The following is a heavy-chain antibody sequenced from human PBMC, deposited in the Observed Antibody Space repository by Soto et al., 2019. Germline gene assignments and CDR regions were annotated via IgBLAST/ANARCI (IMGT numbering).Heavy chain of an antibody. CDR3: AKEGGADTARTFDC. CDR1: GFTFSSHA. D-gene: IGHD5-18*01. V-gene: IGHV3-23*01. J-gene: IGHJ4*02. Sequence: GGSLRLSCAASGFTFSSHAMSWVRQAPGKGLGWVSAISGSGGSTYYADSVKGRFTISRDNSKNTLYLQMNSLRAEDTAVYYCAKEGGADTARTFDCWGQGSLVTSPQ. CDR2: ISGSGGST.